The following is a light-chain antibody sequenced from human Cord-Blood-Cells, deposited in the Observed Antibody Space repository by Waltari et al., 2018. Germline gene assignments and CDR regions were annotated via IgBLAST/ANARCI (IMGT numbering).Light chain of an antibody. V-gene: IGLV3-27*01. J-gene: IGLJ3*02. CDR3: YSAADNNWV. CDR2: KDS. CDR1: VLAKKY. Sequence: SYELTQPSSVSVSPGQTARITCSGDVLAKKYARWFQQKPGQAPVLVIYKDSERPSGIPERFSCSSSVTTVTLTISGAQVEDEADYYCYSAADNNWVFGGGTKLTVL.